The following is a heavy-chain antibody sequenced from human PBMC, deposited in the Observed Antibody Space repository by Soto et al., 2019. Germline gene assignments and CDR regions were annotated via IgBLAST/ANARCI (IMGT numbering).Heavy chain of an antibody. D-gene: IGHD3-22*01. Sequence: QVQLQETGPGLVKPSQTLSLTCTVSGRSISSGDYYWSWIRQHPGKGLEWIGYISYSGRTYYNSSLKSRVIISGDTSKNQFSLKLSSVTVADTAVYYCASSYYDSSPYYYYGMDVLGQGTTVTVSS. CDR2: ISYSGRT. CDR3: ASSYYDSSPYYYYGMDV. J-gene: IGHJ6*02. V-gene: IGHV4-31*03. CDR1: GRSISSGDYY.